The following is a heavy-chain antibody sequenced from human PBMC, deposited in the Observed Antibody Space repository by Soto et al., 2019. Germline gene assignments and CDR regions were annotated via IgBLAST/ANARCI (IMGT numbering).Heavy chain of an antibody. CDR1: GNTFTSYY. Sequence: GASVKVSCKGSGNTFTSYYMHWVRQAPGQGLERMGIINPSGGSTTYAQKFQDRVTITRDRSMSTAYMELSSLRSEDTAVYYCARGPGPYDILTGEWFDPWGQGTLVTVSS. CDR2: INPSGGST. CDR3: ARGPGPYDILTGEWFDP. D-gene: IGHD3-9*01. J-gene: IGHJ5*02. V-gene: IGHV1-46*01.